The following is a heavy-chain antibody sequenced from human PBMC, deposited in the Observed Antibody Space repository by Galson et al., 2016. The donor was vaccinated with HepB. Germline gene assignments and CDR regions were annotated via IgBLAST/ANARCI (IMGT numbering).Heavy chain of an antibody. V-gene: IGHV4-4*02. CDR2: IHPSGST. D-gene: IGHD4-17*01. Sequence: SETLSLTCGVSGDSMSSHDWWSWIRQPPGKGLEWIGEIHPSGSTNSNPSLKSRVTISVDRSRKQFYLRLYSVTAADTAVYYCARALAVNGAFDIWGQGTIVTVSS. CDR1: GDSMSSHDW. J-gene: IGHJ3*02. CDR3: ARALAVNGAFDI.